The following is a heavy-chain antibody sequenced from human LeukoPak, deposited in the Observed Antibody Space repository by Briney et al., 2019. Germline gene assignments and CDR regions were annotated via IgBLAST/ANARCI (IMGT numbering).Heavy chain of an antibody. CDR1: GFAFSSYA. CDR3: ARGGGYCSSTSCYRGAFDI. J-gene: IGHJ3*02. V-gene: IGHV3-23*01. D-gene: IGHD2-2*01. Sequence: GGSLRLSCAASGFAFSSYAMSWVRQPPGKGLEWVSATSGSGYTTYYADSEKGRFTISRDNSKNTLYLQMNSLRAEDTAIYYCARGGGYCSSTSCYRGAFDIWGQGTMVTVSS. CDR2: TSGSGYTT.